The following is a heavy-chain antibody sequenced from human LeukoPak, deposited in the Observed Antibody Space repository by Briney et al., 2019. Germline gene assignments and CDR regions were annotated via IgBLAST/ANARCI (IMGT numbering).Heavy chain of an antibody. CDR2: VSAYNGNR. D-gene: IGHD3/OR15-3a*01. V-gene: IGHV1-18*01. CDR3: VRDLGVDTTMIFFDY. J-gene: IGHJ4*02. Sequence: ASVKVSCKASGYSFTSFGISWVRQGPGQGLEWMGWVSAYNGNRNYALKLQGRVSMTIDTSTSTAYMELRSLTSDDTAVYYCVRDLGVDTTMIFFDYWGQGSVVTVSA. CDR1: GYSFTSFG.